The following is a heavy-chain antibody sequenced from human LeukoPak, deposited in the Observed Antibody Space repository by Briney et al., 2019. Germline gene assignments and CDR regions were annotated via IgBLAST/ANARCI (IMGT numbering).Heavy chain of an antibody. J-gene: IGHJ4*02. CDR2: ISASGGST. CDR3: AKDFRIGYSAHFDY. D-gene: IGHD2-21*01. Sequence: GGSLRLSCAASGFTFSSSAMSWVRQVPGKGLEWVSGISASGGSTSYADSVRGRFSISRDNSKNTLYLQMDSLRGEGTAVYYCAKDFRIGYSAHFDYWGQGALVTVSS. CDR1: GFTFSSSA. V-gene: IGHV3-23*01.